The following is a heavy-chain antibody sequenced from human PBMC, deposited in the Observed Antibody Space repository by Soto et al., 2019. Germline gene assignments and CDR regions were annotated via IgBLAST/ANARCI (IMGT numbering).Heavy chain of an antibody. V-gene: IGHV4-39*01. J-gene: IGHJ4*02. Sequence: QLQLQESGPGLVKPSETLSLTCTVSGGSISSSSYYWGWIRQPPGKGLEWIGSIYYSGSTYYNPSLKSRVTISVDTSKNQFSLKLSSVTAADTAVYYCARLVQWLRLPDYWGQGTLVTVSS. CDR2: IYYSGST. CDR3: ARLVQWLRLPDY. D-gene: IGHD5-12*01. CDR1: GGSISSSSYY.